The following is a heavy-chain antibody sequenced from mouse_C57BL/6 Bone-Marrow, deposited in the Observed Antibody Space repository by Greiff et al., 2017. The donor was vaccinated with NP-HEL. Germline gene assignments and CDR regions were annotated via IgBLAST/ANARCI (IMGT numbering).Heavy chain of an antibody. J-gene: IGHJ3*01. D-gene: IGHD2-5*01. CDR3: ARPYYSKKVWFAY. CDR1: GYTFTSYG. V-gene: IGHV1-81*01. Sequence: QVQLQQSGAELARPGASVKLSCKASGYTFTSYGISWVKQRTGQGLEWIGEIYPRSGNTYYNEKFKGKATLTADKSSSTAYMELRSLTSEASAVYVCARPYYSKKVWFAYWGQGTLVTVSA. CDR2: IYPRSGNT.